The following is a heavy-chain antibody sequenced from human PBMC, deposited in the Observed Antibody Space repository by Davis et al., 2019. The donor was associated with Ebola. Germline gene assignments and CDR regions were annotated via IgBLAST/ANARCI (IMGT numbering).Heavy chain of an antibody. J-gene: IGHJ6*02. D-gene: IGHD3-10*01. V-gene: IGHV5-51*01. CDR2: IYPGDSDT. CDR1: GYSFTNYW. CDR3: ARQGSFYYYYYGMDV. Sequence: GESLKISCKGSGYSFTNYWIGWVRQMPGKGLEWMGIIYPGDSDTRYSPSFQGQVTISADKSISTAYLQWSSLKASDTAMYYCARQGSFYYYYYGMDVWGQGTTVTVSS.